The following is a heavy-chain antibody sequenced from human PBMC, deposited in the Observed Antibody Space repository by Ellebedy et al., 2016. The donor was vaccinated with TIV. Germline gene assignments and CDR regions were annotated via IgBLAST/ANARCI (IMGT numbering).Heavy chain of an antibody. CDR1: GFIFSSYA. D-gene: IGHD4-17*01. CDR2: ISYDGSNK. CDR3: ARDRVHYAHFDY. Sequence: GESLKISXAASGFIFSSYAMHWVRQAPGKGLEWVAVISYDGSNKYYADSVKGRFTISRDNSKNTLYLQMNNLRAEDTAVYYCARDRVHYAHFDYWGQGTLVTVSS. V-gene: IGHV3-30-3*01. J-gene: IGHJ4*02.